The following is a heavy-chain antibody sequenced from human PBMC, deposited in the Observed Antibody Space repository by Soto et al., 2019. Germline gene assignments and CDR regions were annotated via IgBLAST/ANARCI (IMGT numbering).Heavy chain of an antibody. D-gene: IGHD6-19*01. CDR1: GFSLANYP. CDR3: AKGSHTNVGWPYYFES. Sequence: GSLRLSCVASGFSLANYPMNWVRQTPGKGLEWISYSSPRGDTIYYADSVEGRFTISRDNARNSLSLHMSSLRDDDSALYYCAKGSHTNVGWPYYFESWGQGVPVTVS. CDR2: SSPRGDTI. V-gene: IGHV3-48*02. J-gene: IGHJ4*02.